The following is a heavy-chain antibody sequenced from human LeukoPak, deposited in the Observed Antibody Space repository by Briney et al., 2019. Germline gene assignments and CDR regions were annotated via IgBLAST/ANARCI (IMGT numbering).Heavy chain of an antibody. D-gene: IGHD3-3*01. J-gene: IGHJ5*02. V-gene: IGHV4-59*08. CDR3: ARRDFNGWFDP. Sequence: QPSETLSLTCTVSGGSINSYYWHWIRQSPGKGLEWIGHIYYSGSTNYNPSLKSRATISVDTSKNQFSLKLSSVTAADTAVYYCARRDFNGWFDPWGQGSLVTVSS. CDR1: GGSINSYY. CDR2: IYYSGST.